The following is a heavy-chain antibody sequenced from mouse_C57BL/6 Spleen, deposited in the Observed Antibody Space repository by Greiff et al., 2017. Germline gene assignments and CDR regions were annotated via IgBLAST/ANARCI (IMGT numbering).Heavy chain of an antibody. J-gene: IGHJ4*01. D-gene: IGHD2-1*01. CDR1: GYSFTDYN. Sequence: EVQRVESGPELVKPGASVKISCKASGYSFTDYNMNWVKQSNGKGLEWIGVINPNYGPTSYNQKFKGKATLTGDQSSSTAYMQRNSLTSEDAAVYYCARGVYYGNYEDAMDDWGQGTSVTVSS. V-gene: IGHV1-39*01. CDR2: INPNYGPT. CDR3: ARGVYYGNYEDAMDD.